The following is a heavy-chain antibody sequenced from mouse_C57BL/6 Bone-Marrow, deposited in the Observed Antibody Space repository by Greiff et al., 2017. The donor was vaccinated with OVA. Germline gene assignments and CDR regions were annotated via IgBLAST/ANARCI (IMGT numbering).Heavy chain of an antibody. CDR1: GYTFTSYW. V-gene: IGHV1-50*01. D-gene: IGHD2-3*01. Sequence: QVQLQQPGAELVKPGASVKLSCKASGYTFTSYWMQWVKQRPGQGLEWIGEIDPSDSYTNYNQKFKGKATLTVDTSSSTAYMQLSSLTSKDSAVYYCATHDGPGDYFDYWGQGTTLTVSS. CDR2: IDPSDSYT. CDR3: ATHDGPGDYFDY. J-gene: IGHJ2*01.